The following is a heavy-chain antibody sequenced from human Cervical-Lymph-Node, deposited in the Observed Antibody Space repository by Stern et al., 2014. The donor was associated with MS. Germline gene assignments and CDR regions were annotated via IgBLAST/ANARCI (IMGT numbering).Heavy chain of an antibody. CDR2: ISYEGSNK. D-gene: IGHD3-3*01. CDR3: ARDPAGGEFWSGYSMDV. CDR1: GFTFSSHG. J-gene: IGHJ6*02. V-gene: IGHV3-30*03. Sequence: VQLVQSGGGAVQPGRSLRLSCAASGFTFSSHGMHWVRQAPGKGLEWVAVISYEGSNKYYADSVKGRFTISRDNTKNTLYLQMNSLRGEDTAVFYCARDPAGGEFWSGYSMDVWGQGTTVTVSS.